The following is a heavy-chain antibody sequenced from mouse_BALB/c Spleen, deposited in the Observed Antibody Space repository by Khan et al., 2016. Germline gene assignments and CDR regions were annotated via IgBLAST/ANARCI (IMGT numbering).Heavy chain of an antibody. CDR3: AKEDEDYCDY. J-gene: IGHJ2*01. CDR2: ISYSGST. Sequence: EVQLQESGPGLVKPSQSLSLTCTVTGYSITSDYAWNWIRQFPGNKLEWMGYISYSGSTSYNPSLKSRISITRDTSKNQFFLQLNSVTTEDTATYYYAKEDEDYCDYWGQGTTLTVSS. V-gene: IGHV3-2*02. CDR1: GYSITSDYA.